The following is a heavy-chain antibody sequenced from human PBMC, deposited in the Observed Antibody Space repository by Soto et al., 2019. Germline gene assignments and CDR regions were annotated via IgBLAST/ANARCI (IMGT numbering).Heavy chain of an antibody. D-gene: IGHD6-13*01. V-gene: IGHV3-23*01. J-gene: IGHJ5*02. CDR3: AKDARRSSSWYWSAP. Sequence: GXSQSLWTAVSGVTCSSYAMRWVRQAKGKGLEWVSAISGSGGSTYYADSGKGRFTISRDNSKNTLYLQMNSLRAEDTAVYFCAKDARRSSSWYWSAPWGNGTPVIVSS. CDR1: GVTCSSYA. CDR2: ISGSGGST.